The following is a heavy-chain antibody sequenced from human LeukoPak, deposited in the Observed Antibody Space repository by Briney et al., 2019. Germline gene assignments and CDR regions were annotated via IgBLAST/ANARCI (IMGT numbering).Heavy chain of an antibody. J-gene: IGHJ4*02. V-gene: IGHV4-4*07. D-gene: IGHD6-19*01. Sequence: SETLSLTCTVSGGSISSYYWSWIRQPAGKGLEWIGRIYTSGSTNYNPSLKSRVTVSVDTSKNQFSLKLSSVTAADTAVYYCARSGSGAVAGTRPGDYWGQGTLVTVSS. CDR1: GGSISSYY. CDR3: ARSGSGAVAGTRPGDY. CDR2: IYTSGST.